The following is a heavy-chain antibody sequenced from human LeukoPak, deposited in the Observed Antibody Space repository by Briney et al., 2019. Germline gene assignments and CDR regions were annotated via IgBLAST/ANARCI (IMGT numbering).Heavy chain of an antibody. V-gene: IGHV1-2*02. J-gene: IGHJ4*02. CDR3: ARDMMQGVMGY. D-gene: IGHD3-16*01. Sequence: ASVKVSCKASGYSFIDYYIQWVRQAPGQGLDWVGWINPKNGGTNYAQNFRGRVTMTSDTSISTLYMELTTLRSDDTAVFYCARDMMQGVMGYWGQGTLVTVSS. CDR1: GYSFIDYY. CDR2: INPKNGGT.